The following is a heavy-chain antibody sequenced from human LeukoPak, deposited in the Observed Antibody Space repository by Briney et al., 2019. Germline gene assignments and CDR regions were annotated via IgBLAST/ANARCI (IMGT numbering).Heavy chain of an antibody. CDR3: ASQLYSSGWVDY. Sequence: GESLRISCKGSGYSFTSYWISWVRQMPGKGLEWMGRIDPSDSYTNYSPPFQGHVTISADKSISTAYLQWSSLKASDTAMYYCASQLYSSGWVDYWGQGTLVTVSS. CDR2: IDPSDSYT. V-gene: IGHV5-10-1*01. CDR1: GYSFTSYW. D-gene: IGHD6-19*01. J-gene: IGHJ4*02.